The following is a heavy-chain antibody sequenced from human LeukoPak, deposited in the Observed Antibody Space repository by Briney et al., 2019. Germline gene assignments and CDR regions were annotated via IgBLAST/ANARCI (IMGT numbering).Heavy chain of an antibody. J-gene: IGHJ4*02. CDR3: ARGGYNWNYEYYFDY. CDR2: ICPGDSDT. V-gene: IGHV5-51*01. D-gene: IGHD1-7*01. CDR1: GYSFTSYW. Sequence: GESLKISCKGSGYSFTSYWIGWVRQMPGKGLEWMGIICPGDSDTRYSPSFQGQVTISADKSISTAYLQWSSLKASDTAVYYCARGGYNWNYEYYFDYWGQGTLVTVSS.